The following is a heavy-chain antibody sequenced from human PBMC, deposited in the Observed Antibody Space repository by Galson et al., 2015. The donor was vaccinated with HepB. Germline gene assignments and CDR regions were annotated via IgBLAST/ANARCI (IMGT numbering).Heavy chain of an antibody. V-gene: IGHV1-69*13. D-gene: IGHD2-21*01. CDR2: IIPIFGTA. CDR3: ARGGRYCGGDCYFDY. CDR1: GGTFSSYA. J-gene: IGHJ4*02. Sequence: SVKVSCKASGGTFSSYAISWVRQAPGQGLEWMGGIIPIFGTANYEQKCQGRVTITADESTSTAYMELSSLRSEDTAVYYCARGGRYCGGDCYFDYWGQGTLVTVSS.